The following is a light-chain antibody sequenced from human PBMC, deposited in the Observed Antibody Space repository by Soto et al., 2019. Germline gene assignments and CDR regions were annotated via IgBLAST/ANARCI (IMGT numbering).Light chain of an antibody. V-gene: IGLV1-40*01. CDR3: QSYDSSLSGYVV. Sequence: QSVLTQPPSVSGAPGQRVTISCTGSSSNIGAGYDVHWYQQLPGTAPKLLIYGNSNRPSGVPDRFSGSKSGTSASPAITGLQAEDEADYYCQSYDSSLSGYVVLGGGTKLTVL. CDR2: GNS. J-gene: IGLJ2*01. CDR1: SSNIGAGYD.